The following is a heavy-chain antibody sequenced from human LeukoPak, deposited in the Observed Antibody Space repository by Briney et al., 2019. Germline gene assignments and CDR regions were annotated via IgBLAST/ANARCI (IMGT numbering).Heavy chain of an antibody. V-gene: IGHV4-39*07. Sequence: SETLSLTCTVSGDSVDSSRHYWGWIRQPPGKGLEWIGSVYYSGSTYYNPSLKSQVTISIDRSRNQFSLNLTSVTAADTAFYYCARVRAYYDISTGYSGDYFDSWGQGTLVTVSS. D-gene: IGHD3-9*01. CDR2: VYYSGST. CDR3: ARVRAYYDISTGYSGDYFDS. CDR1: GDSVDSSRHY. J-gene: IGHJ4*02.